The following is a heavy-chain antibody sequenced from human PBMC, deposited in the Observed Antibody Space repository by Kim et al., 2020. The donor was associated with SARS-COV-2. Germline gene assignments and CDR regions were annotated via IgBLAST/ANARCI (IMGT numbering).Heavy chain of an antibody. CDR3: AREGGTGAFDI. D-gene: IGHD2-15*01. V-gene: IGHV4-59*13. CDR2: IYYSGST. Sequence: SETLSLTCTVSGGSISSYYWSWIRQPPGKGLEWIGYIYYSGSTNYNPSLKSRVTISVDTSKNQFSLKLSSVTAADTAVYYCAREGGTGAFDIWGQGTMVTVSS. J-gene: IGHJ3*02. CDR1: GGSISSYY.